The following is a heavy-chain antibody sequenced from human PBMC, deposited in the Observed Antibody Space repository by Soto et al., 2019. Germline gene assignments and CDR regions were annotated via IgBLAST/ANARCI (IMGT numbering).Heavy chain of an antibody. V-gene: IGHV1-18*01. CDR3: AIDGKVNSGYVGRYYFDY. J-gene: IGHJ4*02. D-gene: IGHD5-12*01. CDR1: GYTFTSYG. Sequence: VQLVQSGAEVKKPGASVKVSCKASGYTFTSYGITWVRQAPGQGLEWMGWTSADNGNTNYAQKLQRRVTMTTDTSTSTSEMAVRSLRSDDRAVYYWAIDGKVNSGYVGRYYFDYWGQGTLVVVSS. CDR2: TSADNGNT.